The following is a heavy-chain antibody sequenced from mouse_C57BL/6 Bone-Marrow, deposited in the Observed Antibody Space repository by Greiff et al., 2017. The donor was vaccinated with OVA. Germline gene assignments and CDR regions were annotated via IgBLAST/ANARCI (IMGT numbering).Heavy chain of an antibody. Sequence: VKLQQPGAELVKPGASVKLSCKASGYTFTSYWMHWVKQRPGQGLEWIGMIHPNSGSTNYNEKFKSKATLTVDKSSSTAYMQLSSLTSADSAVYYCARSGGYYPYYFDYWGQGTTLTVSS. CDR2: IHPNSGST. J-gene: IGHJ2*01. V-gene: IGHV1-64*01. D-gene: IGHD2-3*01. CDR3: ARSGGYYPYYFDY. CDR1: GYTFTSYW.